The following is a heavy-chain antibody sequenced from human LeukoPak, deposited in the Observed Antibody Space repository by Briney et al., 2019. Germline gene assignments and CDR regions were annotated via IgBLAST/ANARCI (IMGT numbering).Heavy chain of an antibody. CDR1: GYTSTTYG. J-gene: IGHJ5*02. D-gene: IGHD2-2*01. Sequence: ASVKVSCKASGYTSTTYGISWVRQAPGQGLEWMGWISGYDGNTKYAQKLQGRVTMTTDTSTSTAYMELRSLRSDDTAVYYCARDCSTSCYWFDPWGQGTLVTVAS. CDR2: ISGYDGNT. V-gene: IGHV1-18*01. CDR3: ARDCSTSCYWFDP.